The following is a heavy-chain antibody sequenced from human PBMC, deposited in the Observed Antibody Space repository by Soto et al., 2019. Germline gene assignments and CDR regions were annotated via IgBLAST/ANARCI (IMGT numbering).Heavy chain of an antibody. J-gene: IGHJ4*02. Sequence: QVQLVESGGGVVQPGRSLRLSCAASGFTFSSYGMHWVRQAPGKGLEWVAVIWYDGSNKYYADSVKGRFTISRDNSKNTLYLQMNSLRADDMAVYYCARSTQGSYGYDYWGQGTLVTVSS. CDR3: ARSTQGSYGYDY. CDR1: GFTFSSYG. V-gene: IGHV3-33*01. D-gene: IGHD5-18*01. CDR2: IWYDGSNK.